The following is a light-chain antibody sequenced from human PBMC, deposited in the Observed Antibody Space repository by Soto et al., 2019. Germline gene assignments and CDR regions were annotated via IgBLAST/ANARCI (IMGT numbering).Light chain of an antibody. V-gene: IGLV1-40*01. CDR3: QSYDRSLSVI. Sequence: QLVLTQPPSVSGAPGQRVTISCTGSSSNIGAGHDVHWYQQLPGTAPKLLIYGNSNRPSGVPDRFSGSKSGTSASLAITGLQAEDEADYYCQSYDRSLSVIFGGGTKLTVL. J-gene: IGLJ2*01. CDR2: GNS. CDR1: SSNIGAGHD.